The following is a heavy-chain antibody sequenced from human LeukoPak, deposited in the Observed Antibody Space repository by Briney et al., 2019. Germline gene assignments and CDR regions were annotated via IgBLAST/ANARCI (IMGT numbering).Heavy chain of an antibody. J-gene: IGHJ4*02. V-gene: IGHV3-23*01. CDR3: AKATTVNHVERY. Sequence: GGSLRLSCAASGFTFSSYAMSWVRQAPGKGLEWVSAISGSGGSTYYADSVKGRFTISRDNSKSTLYLQMNSLRAEDTAVYYCAKATTVNHVERYWGQGTLVTVSS. CDR2: ISGSGGST. D-gene: IGHD4-17*01. CDR1: GFTFSSYA.